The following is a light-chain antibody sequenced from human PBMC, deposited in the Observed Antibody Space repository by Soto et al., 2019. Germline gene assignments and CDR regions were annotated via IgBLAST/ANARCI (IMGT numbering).Light chain of an antibody. CDR1: QSVSSN. V-gene: IGKV3-15*01. J-gene: IGKJ1*01. CDR3: QQYNNWRT. CDR2: GAS. Sequence: EIVLTQSPATLSLSPGEIATLSCRASQSVSSNLAWYQQKPGQAPRLLIYGASTRATGIPARFSGSGSGTEFTLTISSLQSEDFAVYYCQQYNNWRTFGQGTKVDIK.